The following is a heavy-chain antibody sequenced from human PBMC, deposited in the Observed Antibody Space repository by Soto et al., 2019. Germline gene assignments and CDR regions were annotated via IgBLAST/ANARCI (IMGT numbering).Heavy chain of an antibody. V-gene: IGHV3-23*01. Sequence: GGSLRLSCAASGFTFSSYAMSWVRQAPGKGLEWVSAISGSGGSTYYADSVKGRFTISRDNSKNTLYLQMNSLRAEDTAVYYCAKDEGYCSGGSCPTLNWFDPWGQGTLVTVSS. CDR3: AKDEGYCSGGSCPTLNWFDP. J-gene: IGHJ5*02. D-gene: IGHD2-15*01. CDR1: GFTFSSYA. CDR2: ISGSGGST.